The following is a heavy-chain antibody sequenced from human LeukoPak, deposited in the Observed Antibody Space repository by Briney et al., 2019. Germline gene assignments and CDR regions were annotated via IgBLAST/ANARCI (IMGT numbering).Heavy chain of an antibody. CDR3: ARDAFSYYYYYMDV. J-gene: IGHJ6*03. V-gene: IGHV3-7*01. Sequence: PGGSLRLSCAASGFIFSNYAIHWVRQAPGKGLEWVANIKQDGSEKHYVDSVKGRFTISRDNAKNSLYLQMNSLRAEDTAVYYCARDAFSYYYYYMDVWGKGTTVTVSS. CDR1: GFIFSNYA. CDR2: IKQDGSEK.